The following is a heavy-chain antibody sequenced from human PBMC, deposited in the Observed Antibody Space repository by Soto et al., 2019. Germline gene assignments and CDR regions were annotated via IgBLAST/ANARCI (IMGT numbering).Heavy chain of an antibody. CDR1: GFDFSTYW. CDR3: IRASGVAVTGEYF. Sequence: EVQLVESGGGLVQPGGSLRLSCAASGFDFSTYWMHWVRQAPGKGLVWVSRISGGGGTTYADSVEGRFTISRDNANNIVYLQMNSLTEEDTAMYYCIRASGVAVTGEYFWGQGTLVTVSS. CDR2: ISGGGGT. D-gene: IGHD3-10*01. J-gene: IGHJ1*01. V-gene: IGHV3-74*02.